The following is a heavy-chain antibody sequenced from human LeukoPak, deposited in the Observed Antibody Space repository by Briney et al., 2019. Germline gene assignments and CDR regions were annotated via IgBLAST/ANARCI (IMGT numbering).Heavy chain of an antibody. CDR2: INHSGST. V-gene: IGHV4-34*01. J-gene: IGHJ6*03. Sequence: SETLSLICAVYGGSFSGYYWSWIRQPPGKGLEWIGEINHSGSTNYNPSLKSRVTISVDTSKNQFSLKLSSVTAADTAVYYCARASYGANYYYMDVWGKGTTVTISS. CDR3: ARASYGANYYYMDV. CDR1: GGSFSGYY. D-gene: IGHD4-17*01.